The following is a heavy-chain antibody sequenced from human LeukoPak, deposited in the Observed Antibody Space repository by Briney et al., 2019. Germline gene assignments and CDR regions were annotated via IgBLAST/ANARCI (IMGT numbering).Heavy chain of an antibody. V-gene: IGHV4-59*01. Sequence: PSETLSLTCTVSGGSISGYHWTWIRQPPGKGLEWIGYVSYSGSTYYNPSLKSRVTISVDTSKNQFSLNLRSVTAADTAVYYCARGYDYADKWGQGTLVTVSS. CDR1: GGSISGYH. CDR2: VSYSGST. D-gene: IGHD3-16*01. J-gene: IGHJ4*02. CDR3: ARGYDYADK.